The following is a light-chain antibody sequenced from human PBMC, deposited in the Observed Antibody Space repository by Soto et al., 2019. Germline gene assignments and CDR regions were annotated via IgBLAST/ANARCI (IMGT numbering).Light chain of an antibody. CDR1: TSNILRNY. J-gene: IGLJ1*01. CDR2: MND. CDR3: ASWDDSLSGYV. V-gene: IGLV1-47*01. Sequence: QSVLTQPPSASVNPGQRLTISCSGSTSNILRNYVYWYRQLPGTAPRLLISMNDQRPSGVPDRFSGSKSGTSASLAISGLRSEDEADYYRASWDDSLSGYVFGTGTKVTVL.